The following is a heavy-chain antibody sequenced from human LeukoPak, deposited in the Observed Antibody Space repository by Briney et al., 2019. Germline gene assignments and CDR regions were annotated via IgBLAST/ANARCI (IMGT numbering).Heavy chain of an antibody. J-gene: IGHJ6*03. CDR3: ARHKGFDYGIYYYYYMDV. Sequence: SETLSLTCTVSGDSISSSSSYWGWIRQPPGEGLEWIGSIYYSGSTYYNPSLKSRVTIAVDTSKNQFSLKLSSVTAADTAVYYCARHKGFDYGIYYYYYMDVWGKGTTVTVSS. CDR2: IYYSGST. D-gene: IGHD4-17*01. V-gene: IGHV4-39*07. CDR1: GDSISSSSSY.